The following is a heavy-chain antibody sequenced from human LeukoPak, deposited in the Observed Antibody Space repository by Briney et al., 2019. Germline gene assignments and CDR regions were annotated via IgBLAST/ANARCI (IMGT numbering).Heavy chain of an antibody. J-gene: IGHJ4*02. CDR2: INPNSGGT. CDR3: ASGVSGWYWGYFDY. D-gene: IGHD6-19*01. Sequence: VASVKVSCKASGYTFTGYYMHWVRQAPGQGLEWMGWINPNSGGTNYAQKFQGRVTMTRDTSISTAYMELSRLRSDDTAVYYCASGVSGWYWGYFDYWGQGTLVTVSS. V-gene: IGHV1-2*02. CDR1: GYTFTGYY.